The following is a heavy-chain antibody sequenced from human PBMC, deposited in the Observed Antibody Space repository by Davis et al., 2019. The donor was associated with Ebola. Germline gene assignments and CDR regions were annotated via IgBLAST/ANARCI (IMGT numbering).Heavy chain of an antibody. J-gene: IGHJ6*04. CDR3: ARGVAVAGLVYYYYGMDV. V-gene: IGHV1-2*06. D-gene: IGHD6-13*01. CDR2: IIPHAGGT. CDR1: GYSFTGNY. Sequence: ASVQVSCKASGYSFTGNYVQRVRQPPGQGLEWLGRIIPHAGGTNYAQKFQGRVTMIRDTSISTAYMELSRLRSDDTAGYYCARGVAVAGLVYYYYGMDVWGKGTTVTVSS.